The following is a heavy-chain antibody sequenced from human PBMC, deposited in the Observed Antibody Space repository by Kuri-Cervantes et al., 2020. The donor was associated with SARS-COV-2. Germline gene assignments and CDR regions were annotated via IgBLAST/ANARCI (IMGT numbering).Heavy chain of an antibody. Sequence: GGSLRPSCAAPGVTFNRYSMNWVRQAPGKGMEWVSSISPSSSYIYYANSVKSRFTISRDTAKNSLYLQMHRLRAEDTAVYYCARDMGRFGSNYYPTSFDYWGQGTLVTVSS. D-gene: IGHD3-3*01. CDR2: ISPSSSYI. J-gene: IGHJ4*02. CDR3: ARDMGRFGSNYYPTSFDY. CDR1: GVTFNRYS. V-gene: IGHV3-21*01.